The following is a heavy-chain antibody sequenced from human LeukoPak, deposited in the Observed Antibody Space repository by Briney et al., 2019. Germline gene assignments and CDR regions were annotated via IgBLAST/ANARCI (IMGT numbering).Heavy chain of an antibody. CDR3: ARADGNWNYEDYDAFDI. D-gene: IGHD1-7*01. CDR2: ISSSSSYI. J-gene: IGHJ3*02. CDR1: GFTFSSYS. Sequence: GGSLRLSCAASGFTFSSYSMNWVRQAPGKGLEWVSSISSSSSYIYYADSVKGRFTISRDNAKNSLYLQMNSLRAEDTAVYYCARADGNWNYEDYDAFDIWGQGTMVTVSS. V-gene: IGHV3-21*01.